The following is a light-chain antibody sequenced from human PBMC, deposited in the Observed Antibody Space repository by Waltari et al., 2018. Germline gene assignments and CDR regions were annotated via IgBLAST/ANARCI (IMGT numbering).Light chain of an antibody. CDR3: QQRRNWPPT. V-gene: IGKV3-11*01. Sequence: VLTQSPATLSLSPGERATLSCRASQSVDDYMAWYQQKPGQSPRPLIYDASNRATGSPIRFSGSGFGTDFTLTISSLEPDDFAHYYCQQRRNWPPTFGQGTKVEIK. CDR2: DAS. J-gene: IGKJ1*01. CDR1: QSVDDY.